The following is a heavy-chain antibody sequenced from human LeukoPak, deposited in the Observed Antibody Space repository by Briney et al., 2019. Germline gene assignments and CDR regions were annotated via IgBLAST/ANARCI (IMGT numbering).Heavy chain of an antibody. CDR3: ARESGEYSSSSAPFDY. Sequence: GSSVKVSCKASGGTFSSYAISWVRQAPGQGLEWMGGIIPIFGTANYAQKFQGRVTITTDESTSTAYMELSSLRSEDTAVYYCARESGEYSSSSAPFDYWGQGTLVTVSS. CDR2: IIPIFGTA. V-gene: IGHV1-69*05. D-gene: IGHD6-6*01. CDR1: GGTFSSYA. J-gene: IGHJ4*02.